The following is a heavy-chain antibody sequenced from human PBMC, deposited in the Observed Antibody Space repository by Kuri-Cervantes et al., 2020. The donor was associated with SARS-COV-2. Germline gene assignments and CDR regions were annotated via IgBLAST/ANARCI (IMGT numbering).Heavy chain of an antibody. CDR2: ISAYSGDT. D-gene: IGHD3-22*01. Sequence: ASVKVSCKASGYTFSNYAISWVRQAPGQGLEWMGWISAYSGDTIYAQNFQGRVTMTRDTSISTAYMELSRLRSDDTAVYYCARVPYYYDSSGYYYEELDYWGQGTLVTVSS. CDR3: ARVPYYYDSSGYYYEELDY. CDR1: GYTFSNYA. V-gene: IGHV1-18*01. J-gene: IGHJ4*02.